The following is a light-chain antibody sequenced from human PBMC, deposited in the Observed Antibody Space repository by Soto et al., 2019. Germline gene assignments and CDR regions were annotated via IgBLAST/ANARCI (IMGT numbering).Light chain of an antibody. CDR3: SSYTSSSFYV. CDR1: SSDVGGYNY. CDR2: DVS. Sequence: SVLTQPASVSVSPGQSITISCTGTSSDVGGYNYVSWYQQHPGKAPKLMIYDVSNRPSGVSNRFSGSKSGNTASLTISGLQAEDEADYYCSSYTSSSFYVFGTGTKVTVL. V-gene: IGLV2-14*01. J-gene: IGLJ1*01.